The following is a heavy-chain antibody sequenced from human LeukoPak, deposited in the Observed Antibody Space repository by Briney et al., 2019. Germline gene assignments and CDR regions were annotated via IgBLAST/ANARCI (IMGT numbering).Heavy chain of an antibody. J-gene: IGHJ6*03. CDR1: GFTFSSYS. Sequence: GGSLRLSCAASGFTFSSYSMNWVRQAPGKGLEWVSSISSSSSYIYYADSVKGRFTISRDNAKNSLYLQMNSLRAEDTAVYYCARGALAYCSGGSCYAYYYMDVWGKGTTVTISS. CDR3: ARGALAYCSGGSCYAYYYMDV. V-gene: IGHV3-21*01. D-gene: IGHD2-15*01. CDR2: ISSSSSYI.